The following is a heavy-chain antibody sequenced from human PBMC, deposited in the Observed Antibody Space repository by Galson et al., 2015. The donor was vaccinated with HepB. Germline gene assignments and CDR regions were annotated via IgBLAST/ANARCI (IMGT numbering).Heavy chain of an antibody. D-gene: IGHD5-24*01. J-gene: IGHJ4*02. CDR3: ARGGMATIGGPTFDY. Sequence: SVKVSCKAYRYTFTKFGISWVRQAPGQGLEWMGWINPSNGNTNYAQKFQGRVIMTTDTSTSTAYMELRSLRSDDTAVYYCARGGMATIGGPTFDYWGQGTLLTVSS. V-gene: IGHV1-18*01. CDR2: INPSNGNT. CDR1: RYTFTKFG.